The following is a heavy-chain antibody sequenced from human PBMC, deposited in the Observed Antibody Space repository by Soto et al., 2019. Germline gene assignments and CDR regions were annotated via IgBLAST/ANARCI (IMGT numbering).Heavy chain of an antibody. CDR3: ARDLNYGVMSVDYEVFDT. CDR1: GFTFSNFW. CDR2: IKGDGSKE. J-gene: IGHJ3*02. V-gene: IGHV3-7*01. Sequence: VDLAESGGGLVQPGGSLRLSCTASGFTFSNFWMAWVRQAPGQGLEGVANIKGDGSKESYVDSVKGRFTIPRDNAKNSLYLQMNNLRAEDTALYHCARDLNYGVMSVDYEVFDTWGPGTMVTVSS. D-gene: IGHD3-3*01.